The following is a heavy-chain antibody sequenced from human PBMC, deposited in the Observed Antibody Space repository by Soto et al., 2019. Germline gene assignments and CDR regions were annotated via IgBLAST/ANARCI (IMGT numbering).Heavy chain of an antibody. CDR3: ARDQLVRGSGWYV. Sequence: QVQLMESGGGVVQPGRSLRLSCAASGFTFSSYAMHWVRQAPGKGLEWVAVISYDGSNKYYADSVKGRFTISRDNSKNTLYLQMNSLRAEDTAVYYCARDQLVRGSGWYVWGQGTLVTVSS. CDR2: ISYDGSNK. J-gene: IGHJ4*02. V-gene: IGHV3-30-3*01. CDR1: GFTFSSYA. D-gene: IGHD6-19*01.